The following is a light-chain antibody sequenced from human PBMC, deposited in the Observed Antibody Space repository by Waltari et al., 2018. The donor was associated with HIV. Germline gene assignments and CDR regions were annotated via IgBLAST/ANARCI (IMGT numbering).Light chain of an antibody. CDR2: GTD. V-gene: IGLV1-44*01. CDR3: ATWDDSLVRPGVV. CDR1: NSNIGTNA. Sequence: QSLLTQPPSASGTPGQRVTISCSGSNSNIGTNAVNWYQQVPGTAPKVIIYGTDQRPSGVPDRFSGSKFGTSASLAISALQSEDEADYYCATWDDSLVRPGVVFGGRTKLTVL. J-gene: IGLJ2*01.